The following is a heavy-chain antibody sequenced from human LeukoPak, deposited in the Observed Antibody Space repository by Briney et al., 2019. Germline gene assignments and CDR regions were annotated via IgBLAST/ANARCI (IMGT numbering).Heavy chain of an antibody. CDR3: ARDTGVVVPAADGFDP. D-gene: IGHD2-2*01. CDR2: IWYDGSNK. J-gene: IGHJ5*02. V-gene: IGHV3-33*01. CDR1: GFTFSSYG. Sequence: PGGSLTLSFAASGFTFSSYGMHWVRPAPDKGLEWVAVIWYDGSNKYYADSVKGRFTISRDNSKNTLYLQMNSLRAEDTAVYYCARDTGVVVPAADGFDPWGQGTLVTVSS.